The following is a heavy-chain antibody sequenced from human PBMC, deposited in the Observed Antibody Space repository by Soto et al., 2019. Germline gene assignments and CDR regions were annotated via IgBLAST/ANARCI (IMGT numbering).Heavy chain of an antibody. Sequence: SETLSLTCTVSGGSISSYDWSWIRQPPGKGLEWIGNIYYSGSTNYNPSLKSRVTISVDTSKNQFSLKLSSVTAADTAVYYCARHTPAISISDHWGQGTLVTVSS. V-gene: IGHV4-59*08. J-gene: IGHJ4*02. D-gene: IGHD2-15*01. CDR3: ARHTPAISISDH. CDR2: IYYSGST. CDR1: GGSISSYD.